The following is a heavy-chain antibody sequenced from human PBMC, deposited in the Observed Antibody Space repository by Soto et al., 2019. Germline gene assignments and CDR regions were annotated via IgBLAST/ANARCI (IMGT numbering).Heavy chain of an antibody. CDR3: ARDVGVVVPAAIHYYYYMDV. Sequence: VQLVQSGAEVKKPGSSVKVSCKASGGTFSSYTISWVRQAPGQGLEWMGRIIPILGIANYAQKFQGRVTITADKSTSTAYMELSSLRSEDTAVYYCARDVGVVVPAAIHYYYYMDVWGKGTTVTVSS. D-gene: IGHD2-2*01. J-gene: IGHJ6*03. CDR2: IIPILGIA. V-gene: IGHV1-69*08. CDR1: GGTFSSYT.